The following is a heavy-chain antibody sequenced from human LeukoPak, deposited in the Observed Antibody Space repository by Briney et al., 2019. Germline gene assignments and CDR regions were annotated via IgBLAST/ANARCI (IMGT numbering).Heavy chain of an antibody. D-gene: IGHD3-3*01. J-gene: IGHJ6*02. CDR2: ISSSSSYI. CDR1: GFTFSSYS. Sequence: GGSLRLSCAASGFTFSSYSMNWVCQAPGKGLEWVSSISSSSSYIYYADSVKGRFTISRDNAKNSLYLQMNSLRAEDTAVYYCARYYDFWSGPMVYYYGMDVWGQGTTVTVSS. V-gene: IGHV3-21*01. CDR3: ARYYDFWSGPMVYYYGMDV.